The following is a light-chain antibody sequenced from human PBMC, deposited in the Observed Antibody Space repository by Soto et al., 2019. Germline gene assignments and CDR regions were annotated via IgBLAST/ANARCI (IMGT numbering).Light chain of an antibody. CDR2: GAS. CDR1: QSVTRSF. Sequence: EIVLTQSPGTLSLSPGERATLSCRASQSVTRSFLAWYQQKPGQAPSLLIYGASSRATGIPDRFSGSGSGTDFTLTISRLGPEDFAVYYCQQYGSSPITFGQGTRLEIK. J-gene: IGKJ5*01. CDR3: QQYGSSPIT. V-gene: IGKV3-20*01.